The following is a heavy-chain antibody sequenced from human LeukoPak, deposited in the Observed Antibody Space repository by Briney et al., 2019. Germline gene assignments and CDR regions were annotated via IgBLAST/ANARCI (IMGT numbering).Heavy chain of an antibody. V-gene: IGHV1-8*03. CDR2: MNPNSGNT. J-gene: IGHJ5*02. D-gene: IGHD6-19*01. CDR3: ARGRQQWLVRGSWFDP. CDR1: GYTFTSYD. Sequence: ASVKVSCKSSGYTFTSYDINGLRQATGQGLEWMGWMNPNSGNTGYAQKFQGRVTITRNTSISTAYMELSSLRSEDTAVYYCARGRQQWLVRGSWFDPWDQATLVTVSS.